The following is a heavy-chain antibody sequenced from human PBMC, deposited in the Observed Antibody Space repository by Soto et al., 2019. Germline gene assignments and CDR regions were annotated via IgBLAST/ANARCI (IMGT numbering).Heavy chain of an antibody. CDR2: ISAYNGNT. D-gene: IGHD3-22*01. J-gene: IGHJ4*02. Sequence: SVKVSCKASGYTFTTFGISWVRQAPGQGLEWMGWISAYNGNTNYAQKLQGRVTMTTDTSTSTAYMELRSLRSDDTAVYYCARSDYYDSSGYGEFDYWGQGTLVTVSS. V-gene: IGHV1-18*01. CDR3: ARSDYYDSSGYGEFDY. CDR1: GYTFTTFG.